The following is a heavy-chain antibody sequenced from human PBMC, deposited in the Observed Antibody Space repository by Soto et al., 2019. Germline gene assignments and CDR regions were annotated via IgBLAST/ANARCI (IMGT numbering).Heavy chain of an antibody. CDR2: FVPMFSSS. Sequence: QVQLVQSGAEVRKPGSSVNVSCKASGTSFTSYGIHWVRQAPGQGLEWMGGFVPMFSSSNYAQKFQDRLTIVADESTNTAYMELSSLRADDSAIYYCARTGGTYYFDHWVQGTLVTVSS. V-gene: IGHV1-69*01. CDR3: ARTGGTYYFDH. D-gene: IGHD1-1*01. J-gene: IGHJ4*02. CDR1: GTSFTSYG.